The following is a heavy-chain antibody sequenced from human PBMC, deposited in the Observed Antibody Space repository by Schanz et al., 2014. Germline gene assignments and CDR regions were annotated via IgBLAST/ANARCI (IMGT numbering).Heavy chain of an antibody. CDR1: GFTFSAFG. Sequence: VQLVESGGGVVQPGGSLRLSCAASGFTFSAFGMHWVRQAPGKGLDWVANIRQDGSAKFYVDSVNSRFAISRDNAENSVYLQMNSLRAEDTAVYYCARDGFGGYLDSWGQGTLVTVSS. CDR2: IRQDGSAK. V-gene: IGHV3-7*03. J-gene: IGHJ4*02. D-gene: IGHD3-10*01. CDR3: ARDGFGGYLDS.